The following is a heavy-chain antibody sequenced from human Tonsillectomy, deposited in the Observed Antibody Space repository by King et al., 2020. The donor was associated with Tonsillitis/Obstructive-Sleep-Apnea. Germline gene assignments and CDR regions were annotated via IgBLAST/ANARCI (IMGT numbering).Heavy chain of an antibody. CDR3: TTDPLGGFLEWLLLGYAFDI. CDR2: IKSKTDGGTT. V-gene: IGHV3-15*01. CDR1: GFTFSNAW. Sequence: VQLVESGGGLVKPGGSLRLSCAASGFTFSNAWMSWVRQAPGKGLEWVVRIKSKTDGGTTAYAAPVKGSFTISRDDSKNTLYLQMNSLKTEDTAVYYCTTDPLGGFLEWLLLGYAFDIWGQGTMVTVSS. D-gene: IGHD3-3*01. J-gene: IGHJ3*02.